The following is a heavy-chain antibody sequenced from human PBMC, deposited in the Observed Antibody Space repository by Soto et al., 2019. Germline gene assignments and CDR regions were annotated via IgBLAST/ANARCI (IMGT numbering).Heavy chain of an antibody. CDR2: INHSGST. V-gene: IGHV4-34*01. J-gene: IGHJ6*02. CDR3: ARIPNCSSTSCYRAYYYYYGMDV. D-gene: IGHD2-2*02. Sequence: SETLSLTCAVYGGSFSGYYWSWIRQPPGKGLEWIGEINHSGSTNYNPSLKSRVTISVDTSKNQFSLKLSSVTAADTAVYYCARIPNCSSTSCYRAYYYYYGMDVWGQGTTVTSP. CDR1: GGSFSGYY.